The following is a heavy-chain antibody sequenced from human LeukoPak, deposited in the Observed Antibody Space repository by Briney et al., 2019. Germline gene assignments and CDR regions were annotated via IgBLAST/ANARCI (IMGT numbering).Heavy chain of an antibody. V-gene: IGHV3-23*01. CDR3: ARDKQPLDDAFDI. Sequence: GGSLRLSCAASGFTFSSYAMSWVRQAPGKGLECVSTISGTGGTTYYADSVKGRFTISRDDSKNTLYLQMNSLRAGDTSVYYCARDKQPLDDAFDIWGQGTMVTVSS. CDR1: GFTFSSYA. D-gene: IGHD1-1*01. CDR2: ISGTGGTT. J-gene: IGHJ3*02.